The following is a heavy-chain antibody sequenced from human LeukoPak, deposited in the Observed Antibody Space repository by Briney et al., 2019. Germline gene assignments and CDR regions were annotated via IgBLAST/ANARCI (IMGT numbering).Heavy chain of an antibody. CDR1: GFTFSSYA. J-gene: IGHJ4*02. Sequence: GGSLRLSCAASGFTFSSYAMTWVRQAPGKGLEWVSTIVNTGDTTYYGDSVKGRFTISRGNSKNTLYLQMDSLRAEDTAVYYCARNRLSVTDYWGQGTLVTVSS. CDR3: ARNRLSVTDY. CDR2: IVNTGDTT. D-gene: IGHD2-21*01. V-gene: IGHV3-23*01.